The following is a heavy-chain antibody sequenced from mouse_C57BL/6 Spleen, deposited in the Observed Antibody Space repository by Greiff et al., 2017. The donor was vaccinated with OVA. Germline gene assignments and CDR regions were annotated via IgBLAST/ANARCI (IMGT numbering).Heavy chain of an antibody. Sequence: QVQLQQPGAELVMPGASVKLSCKASGYTFTSYWMHWVKQRPGQGLEWIGEIDPSDSYTNYNQKFKGKSTLTVDKSSSTAYMQLSSLTSEDSAVYYCASWDSNSAWFAYWGQGTLVTVSA. V-gene: IGHV1-69*01. J-gene: IGHJ3*01. CDR2: IDPSDSYT. CDR1: GYTFTSYW. D-gene: IGHD2-5*01. CDR3: ASWDSNSAWFAY.